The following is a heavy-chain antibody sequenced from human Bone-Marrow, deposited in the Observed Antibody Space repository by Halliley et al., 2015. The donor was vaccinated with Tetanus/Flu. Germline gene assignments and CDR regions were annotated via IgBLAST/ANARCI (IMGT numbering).Heavy chain of an antibody. Sequence: WIGYVFHTGNVYYNPSLKTRLVMSVDTSKNQFSLTLRSVTAADTAVYFCAGETGVAATTYFFDYWGPGTLVTVSS. V-gene: IGHV4-31*02. CDR2: VFHTGNV. D-gene: IGHD2-15*01. J-gene: IGHJ4*02. CDR3: AGETGVAATTYFFDY.